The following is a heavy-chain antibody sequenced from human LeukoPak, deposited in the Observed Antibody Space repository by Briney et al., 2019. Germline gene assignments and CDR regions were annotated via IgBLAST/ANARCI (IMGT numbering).Heavy chain of an antibody. V-gene: IGHV3-23*01. D-gene: IGHD3-3*01. CDR3: VRPNPIRTTILGVNIIRAGWFDL. CDR1: GLTFSTET. CDR2: ISSGGGST. J-gene: IGHJ5*02. Sequence: HPGGSLRLSCVVSGLTFSTETMAWVRQTPGKGLEWVSGISSGGGSTDYGVSVKGRFTISRDNSKNTLHLQMNSLREDDTAIYYCVRPNPIRTTILGVNIIRAGWFDLWGQGTRVTVSS.